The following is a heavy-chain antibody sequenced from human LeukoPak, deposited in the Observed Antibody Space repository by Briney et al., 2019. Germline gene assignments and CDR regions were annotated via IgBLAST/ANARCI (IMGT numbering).Heavy chain of an antibody. CDR1: GFTFISYS. D-gene: IGHD6-19*01. J-gene: IGHJ4*02. Sequence: KPGGSLRLSCAASGFTFISYSMNWVRQPPGKGLEWVSFISSSCSYIYYADAVKGRFTISRDNAKISLYLQMNSLRAEDTAVYYCAREEQWLADYWGQGTLVTVSS. V-gene: IGHV3-21*01. CDR2: ISSSCSYI. CDR3: AREEQWLADY.